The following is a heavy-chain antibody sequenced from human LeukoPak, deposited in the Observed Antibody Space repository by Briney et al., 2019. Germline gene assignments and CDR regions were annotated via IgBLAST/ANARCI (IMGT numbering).Heavy chain of an antibody. CDR1: GGSTSSSSFY. Sequence: PSETLSLTCTVSGGSTSSSSFYWGWIRQSPGKGLEWIGNIYYTGSTYYNPSLKSRVTMSVDRSKNQVSLKLNSVTAADTALYFCARGRYPTNDFDVWGQGTMVTVSS. D-gene: IGHD5-12*01. CDR2: IYYTGST. V-gene: IGHV4-39*07. CDR3: ARGRYPTNDFDV. J-gene: IGHJ3*01.